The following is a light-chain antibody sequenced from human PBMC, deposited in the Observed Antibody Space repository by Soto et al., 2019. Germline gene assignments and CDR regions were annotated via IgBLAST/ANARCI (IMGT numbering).Light chain of an antibody. J-gene: IGLJ2*01. CDR1: SSDVGAYNY. Sequence: QSALTQPASVSGSPGQSITISCTGTSSDVGAYNYVSWYQQYPGRAPKLMIYDVNNRPSGVSNRFSGSKSGNTASLTISGLQAEDEADYFCSSYTTSSTPVVFGGGTKVTVL. CDR3: SSYTTSSTPVV. CDR2: DVN. V-gene: IGLV2-14*01.